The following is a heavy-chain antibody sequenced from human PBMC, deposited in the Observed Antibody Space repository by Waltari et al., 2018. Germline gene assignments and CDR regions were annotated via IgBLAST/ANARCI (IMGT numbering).Heavy chain of an antibody. V-gene: IGHV3-7*01. D-gene: IGHD4-17*01. J-gene: IGHJ4*02. Sequence: EVQLVESGGGSVQPGGSLRLSCAASGLTWRSYWMSWVRQAPGKGLECVANIKQDGSEKNYVDSVEGRFSISRDNAQNSLYLQMNSLRAEDTAIYYCVTGLTTVTAKDYFDHWGQGALVTVSS. CDR2: IKQDGSEK. CDR1: GLTWRSYW. CDR3: VTGLTTVTAKDYFDH.